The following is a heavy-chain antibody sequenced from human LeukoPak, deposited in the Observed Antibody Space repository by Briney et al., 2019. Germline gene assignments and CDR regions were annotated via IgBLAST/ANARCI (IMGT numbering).Heavy chain of an antibody. CDR1: GGSISSYY. CDR3: AKLLVTGIDDAFDI. Sequence: SETLSLTCTVSGGSISSYYWSWIRQPPGKGLEWIGYIYYSGSTNYNPSLKSRVTISVDTSKNQFSLKLRSVTAADTAVYYCAKLLVTGIDDAFDIWGQGTMVTVSS. D-gene: IGHD1-20*01. V-gene: IGHV4-59*01. CDR2: IYYSGST. J-gene: IGHJ3*02.